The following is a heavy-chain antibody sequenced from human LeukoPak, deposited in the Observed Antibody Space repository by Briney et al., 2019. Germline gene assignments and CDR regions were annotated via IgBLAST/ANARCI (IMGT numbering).Heavy chain of an antibody. CDR1: GGSISSYY. Sequence: SETLSLTCTVSGGSISSYYWSWIRQPPGKGLEWIGYIYYSGSTNYNPSLKSRVTISVDTSKNQFSLKLISVTAADTAVYYCARHAYCGGDCYSRPRAFDIWGQGTMVTVSS. CDR2: IYYSGST. CDR3: ARHAYCGGDCYSRPRAFDI. V-gene: IGHV4-59*01. D-gene: IGHD2-21*02. J-gene: IGHJ3*02.